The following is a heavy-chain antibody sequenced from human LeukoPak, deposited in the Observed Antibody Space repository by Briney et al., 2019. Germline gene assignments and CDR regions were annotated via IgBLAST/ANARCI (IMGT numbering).Heavy chain of an antibody. CDR3: ARAVGRYGSGSYTSRYYYYYGMDV. J-gene: IGHJ6*02. CDR2: ISTYNGNT. V-gene: IGHV1-18*01. D-gene: IGHD3-10*01. Sequence: ASVKVSCKASGYTFTGYGITWVRQAPGQGLEWMGWISTYNGNTNYAQKLQGRVTMTTDTSTSTAYMELRSLRSDDTAVYYCARAVGRYGSGSYTSRYYYYYGMDVWGQGTTVTVSS. CDR1: GYTFTGYG.